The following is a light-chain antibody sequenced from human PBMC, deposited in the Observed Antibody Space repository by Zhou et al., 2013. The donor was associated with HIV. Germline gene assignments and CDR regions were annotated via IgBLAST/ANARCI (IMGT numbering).Light chain of an antibody. J-gene: IGKJ4*01. Sequence: EIVLTQSPGTLSLSPGERATLSCRASQSVSTYLAWYQQKPGQPPRLLIYGASSRANGIPERFSGSGSGTDFILTISRLEPEDFAVYYCQRYGDSPALSFGGGTKLEIK. CDR3: QRYGDSPALS. CDR1: QSVSTY. V-gene: IGKV3-20*01. CDR2: GAS.